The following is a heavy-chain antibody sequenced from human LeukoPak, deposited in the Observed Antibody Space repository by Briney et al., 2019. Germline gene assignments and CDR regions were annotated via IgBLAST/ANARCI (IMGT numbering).Heavy chain of an antibody. CDR3: AREAAFDM. CDR2: ISSSSTYT. Sequence: PGGSLRLSCAASGFTFSSYPMNWVRQAPGKGLEWVSSISSSSTYTFYADSVKGRLTISRDYAKNSLYLQMNSLRDEDTAVYYCAREAAFDMWGQGTMVTVSS. CDR1: GFTFSSYP. J-gene: IGHJ3*02. V-gene: IGHV3-21*06.